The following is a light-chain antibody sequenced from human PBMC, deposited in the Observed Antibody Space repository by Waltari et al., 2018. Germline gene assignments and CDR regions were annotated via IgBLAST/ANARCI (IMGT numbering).Light chain of an antibody. V-gene: IGKV1-39*01. CDR1: QNIGTY. CDR2: TAS. J-gene: IGKJ4*01. Sequence: DIQMTQSPSSLSASVGDRVTITCRATQNIGTYISWYQQKPGQAPKLLISTASTLQSRVPLRFSGSGSGTDFTLAISSLQPEDSATYYCQQTYDAPLSFGGGTKVQIK. CDR3: QQTYDAPLS.